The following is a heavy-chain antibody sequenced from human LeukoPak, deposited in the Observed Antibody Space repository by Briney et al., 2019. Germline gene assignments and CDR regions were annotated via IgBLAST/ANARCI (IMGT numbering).Heavy chain of an antibody. V-gene: IGHV3-30*18. J-gene: IGHJ3*02. D-gene: IGHD3-3*01. CDR3: AKSRYYDADAFDI. Sequence: GRSLRLSCAASGFTFSTYGMHWVRQAPGKGLEWVAVISYDVSNKYYADSVKGRFTISRDNSKNTLYLQMNSLRAEDTAVYYCAKSRYYDADAFDIWGQGTMVTVSS. CDR2: ISYDVSNK. CDR1: GFTFSTYG.